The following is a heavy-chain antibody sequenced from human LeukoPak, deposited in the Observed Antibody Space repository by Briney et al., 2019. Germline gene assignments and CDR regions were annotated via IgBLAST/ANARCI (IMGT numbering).Heavy chain of an antibody. CDR1: GYTFTSYY. J-gene: IGHJ6*03. CDR3: ASNHRPLYYYDSSGYYKRIDYYYYMDV. CDR2: INPSGGST. Sequence: AASVKVSCKASGYTFTSYYMHWVRQAPGQGLEWMGIINPSGGSTSYAQKFQGRVTMTRDMSTSTVYMELSSLRSEDTAVYYCASNHRPLYYYDSSGYYKRIDYYYYMDVWGKGTTVTISS. V-gene: IGHV1-46*01. D-gene: IGHD3-22*01.